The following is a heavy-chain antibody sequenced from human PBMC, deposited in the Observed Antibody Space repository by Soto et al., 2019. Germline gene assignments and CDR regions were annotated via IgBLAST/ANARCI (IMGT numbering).Heavy chain of an antibody. Sequence: QVQLVQSGAEVKKPGSSVKVSCKASGGTFSSYAISWVRQAPGQGLEWMGGIIPIFGTANYAQKFQGRVTITADESTSTAYMELSSLRSEDTAVYYCARVVCSSTSCYGVDWYFDLWGRGTLVTVSS. J-gene: IGHJ2*01. D-gene: IGHD2-2*01. CDR3: ARVVCSSTSCYGVDWYFDL. V-gene: IGHV1-69*01. CDR1: GGTFSSYA. CDR2: IIPIFGTA.